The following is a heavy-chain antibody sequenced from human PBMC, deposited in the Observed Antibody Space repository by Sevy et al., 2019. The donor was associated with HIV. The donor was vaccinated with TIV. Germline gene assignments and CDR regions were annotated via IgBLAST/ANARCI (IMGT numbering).Heavy chain of an antibody. J-gene: IGHJ3*01. CDR1: DVSISSGTNY. Sequence: SETLSLTCTVSDVSISSGTNYWGWIRQPPGKGREWIGSIYYGGSTYYNPSLKSRVTVSADTSTNQFSLKLTSVTVADTAVYYCARQRGGWYEYDASDVWGQGTMVTVSS. V-gene: IGHV4-39*01. D-gene: IGHD6-19*01. CDR3: ARQRGGWYEYDASDV. CDR2: IYYGGST.